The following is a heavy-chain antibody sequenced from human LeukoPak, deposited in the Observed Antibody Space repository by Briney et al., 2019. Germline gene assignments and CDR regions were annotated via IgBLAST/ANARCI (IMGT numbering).Heavy chain of an antibody. Sequence: SVKVSCKASGGTFSSYAMSWVRQAPGQGLEWMGGIIPIFGTANYAQKFQGRVTITTDESTSTAYMELSSLRSEDTAVYYCAGPRGSGAFDIWGQGTMVTVSS. V-gene: IGHV1-69*05. CDR1: GGTFSSYA. J-gene: IGHJ3*02. D-gene: IGHD1-26*01. CDR2: IIPIFGTA. CDR3: AGPRGSGAFDI.